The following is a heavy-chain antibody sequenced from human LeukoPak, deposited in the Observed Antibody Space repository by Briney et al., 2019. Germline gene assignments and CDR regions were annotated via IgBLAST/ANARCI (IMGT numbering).Heavy chain of an antibody. CDR3: VGGWIRSPSHWYFDP. D-gene: IGHD3-16*01. CDR1: GFTFSSYA. Sequence: GGSLRLSCAASGFTFSSYAMHWVRQAPGKGLEYVSAISSNGGRTYYANSVKGRFTISRDNSKNTLYLQMGSLRAEDMAVYYCVGGWIRSPSHWYFDPWGRGTLVTVSS. J-gene: IGHJ2*01. V-gene: IGHV3-64*01. CDR2: ISSNGGRT.